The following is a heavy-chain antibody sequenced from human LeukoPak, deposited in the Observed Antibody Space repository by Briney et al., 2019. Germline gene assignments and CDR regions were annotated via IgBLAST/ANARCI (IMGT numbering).Heavy chain of an antibody. CDR3: ASPVRVGTGAFDI. D-gene: IGHD2-8*02. CDR1: GFTFSSYA. V-gene: IGHV3-30*04. CDR2: ISYDGSNK. J-gene: IGHJ3*02. Sequence: GRSLRLSCAASGFTFSSYAMHWVRQAPGKGLEWVAVISYDGSNKYYADSVKGRFTISRDNSKNTLYPQMNSLRAEDTAVYYCASPVRVGTGAFDIWGQGTMVTVSS.